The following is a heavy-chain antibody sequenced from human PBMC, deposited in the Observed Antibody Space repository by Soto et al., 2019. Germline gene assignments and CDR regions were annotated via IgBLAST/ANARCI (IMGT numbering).Heavy chain of an antibody. V-gene: IGHV1-18*01. CDR3: AREYCDSTRCFLPDY. Sequence: QVQLVQSGAEVKKPGASVKVSCKASGYTFTSYGLSWVRQAPGQGLEWMGWINPYKGNTKDTQKLQGRVTMTTDTSTSTGYMELRSLRSDDTAVYYCAREYCDSTRCFLPDYWGQGALVTVSS. CDR1: GYTFTSYG. J-gene: IGHJ4*02. CDR2: INPYKGNT. D-gene: IGHD2-2*01.